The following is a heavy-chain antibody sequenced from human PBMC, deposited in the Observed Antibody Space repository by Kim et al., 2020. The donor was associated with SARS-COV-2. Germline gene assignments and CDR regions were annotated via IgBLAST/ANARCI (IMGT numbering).Heavy chain of an antibody. Sequence: SQTLSLTCAISGDSVSSNSAAWNWIRQSPSRGLEWLGRTYYRSKWYNDYAVSVKSRITINPDTSKNQFSLQLNSVTPEDTAVYYCARDPKIAVADTYYFDYWGQGTLVTVSS. CDR1: GDSVSSNSAA. D-gene: IGHD6-19*01. CDR3: ARDPKIAVADTYYFDY. J-gene: IGHJ4*02. V-gene: IGHV6-1*01. CDR2: TYYRSKWYN.